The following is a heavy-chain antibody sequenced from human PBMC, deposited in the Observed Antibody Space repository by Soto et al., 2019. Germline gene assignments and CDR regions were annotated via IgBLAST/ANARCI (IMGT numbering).Heavy chain of an antibody. Sequence: QVQLVQSGAEVKKPGSSVKVSCKASGGTFSSYAISWVRQAPGQGLEWMGGIIPIFGTANYAQTFQGRVTITADESTRTAYVELSSLRSEDTAVYYCARERSGYKRTYGMDVWGQGTTVTVSS. V-gene: IGHV1-69*12. D-gene: IGHD1-1*01. CDR3: ARERSGYKRTYGMDV. CDR1: GGTFSSYA. CDR2: IIPIFGTA. J-gene: IGHJ6*02.